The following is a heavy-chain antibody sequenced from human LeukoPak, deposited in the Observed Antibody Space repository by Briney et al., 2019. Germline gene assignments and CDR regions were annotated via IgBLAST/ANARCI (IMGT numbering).Heavy chain of an antibody. J-gene: IGHJ4*02. D-gene: IGHD3-3*01. CDR3: ARDWSGFDY. CDR1: GFTFSSYA. Sequence: GGSLRLSCAASGFTFSSYAMSWVRQAPGKGLEWVSVINGAGGATYYAGSVKGRIAISRDNFKNTLDLQINSLRAEDTAVYYCARDWSGFDYWGQGTLVTVSS. CDR2: INGAGGAT. V-gene: IGHV3-23*01.